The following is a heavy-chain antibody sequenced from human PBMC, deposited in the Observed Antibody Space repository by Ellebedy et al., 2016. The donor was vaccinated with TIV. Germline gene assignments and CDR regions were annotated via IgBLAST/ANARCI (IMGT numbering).Heavy chain of an antibody. V-gene: IGHV3-23*01. D-gene: IGHD2-15*01. CDR2: ISANGATT. CDR1: GFTFRRYA. Sequence: GGSLRLXCTTSGFTFRRYAMSWVRQAPGKGLEWVSSISANGATTHYSYSVKGRFTISRDNSNNMVSLQMNSLRVEDTAVYYCARDRAVVAPDAFDFWGQGTMVTVSS. CDR3: ARDRAVVAPDAFDF. J-gene: IGHJ3*01.